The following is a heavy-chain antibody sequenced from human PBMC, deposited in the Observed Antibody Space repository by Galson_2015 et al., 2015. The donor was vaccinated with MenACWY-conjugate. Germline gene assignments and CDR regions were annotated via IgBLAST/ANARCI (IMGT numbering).Heavy chain of an antibody. D-gene: IGHD1-26*01. CDR3: ARHPPGGRGMDV. CDR2: IDPVNSNI. J-gene: IGHJ6*02. CDR1: GYSFTNYW. V-gene: IGHV5-51*01. Sequence: QSGAEVKKPGESLQISCPGSGYSFTNYWIAWVRQMPGKGLEWVGLIDPVNSNIRYSPSFQGQVTISADESISTAYLQWSSLKASDTATYYCARHPPGGRGMDVWGRGTTVTVSS.